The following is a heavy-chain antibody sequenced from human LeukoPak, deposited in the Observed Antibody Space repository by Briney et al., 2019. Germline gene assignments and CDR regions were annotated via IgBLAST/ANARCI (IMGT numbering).Heavy chain of an antibody. CDR1: GGSITSGGYY. V-gene: IGHV4-61*02. CDR2: IYTTGNT. J-gene: IGHJ4*02. Sequence: SQTLSLTCTVSGGSITSGGYYWSWIRQPAGKGLEWIGRIYTTGNTNYNPSLKSRVTISLDTSKNQFSLKLSSVSAEDTALYYCARERLGGSYYRPVEYWGQGTLVTVSS. D-gene: IGHD1-26*01. CDR3: ARERLGGSYYRPVEY.